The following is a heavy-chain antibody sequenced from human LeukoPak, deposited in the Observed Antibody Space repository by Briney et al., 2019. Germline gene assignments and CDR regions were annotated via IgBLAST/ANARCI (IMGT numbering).Heavy chain of an antibody. J-gene: IGHJ4*02. CDR3: ARETAPPYYYVSSDYGY. Sequence: SETLSLTCTVSGYSISSGYYWGWIRQPPGKGLEWIGSIYHSGSTYYNPSLKSRVTISVDTSKNQFSLTLSSVTAADTAVYYCARETAPPYYYVSSDYGYWGEGALVTVSS. CDR1: GYSISSGYY. D-gene: IGHD3-22*01. CDR2: IYHSGST. V-gene: IGHV4-38-2*02.